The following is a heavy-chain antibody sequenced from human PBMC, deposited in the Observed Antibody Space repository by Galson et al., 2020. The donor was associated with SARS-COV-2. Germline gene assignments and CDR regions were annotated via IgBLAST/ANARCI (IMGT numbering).Heavy chain of an antibody. CDR1: EFTFSNYW. D-gene: IGHD6-6*01. J-gene: IGHJ6*02. CDR3: ASGPYSDSSYWDNGMDV. V-gene: IGHV3-74*01. Sequence: TGGSLRLSCTASEFTFSNYWMHWVRQAPGKGLVWVSRINSDGSSTTYADSVKGRFTFTRDNAKNALYLQMESLRAEDTAVYYCASGPYSDSSYWDNGMDVWGQGTTVIVSS. CDR2: INSDGSST.